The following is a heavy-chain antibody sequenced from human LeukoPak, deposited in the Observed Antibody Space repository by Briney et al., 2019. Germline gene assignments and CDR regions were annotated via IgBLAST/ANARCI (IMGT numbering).Heavy chain of an antibody. D-gene: IGHD2-2*01. CDR1: GYTFTGYY. CDR2: INPNSGGT. Sequence: ASVKVSCKASGYTFTGYYMHWVRQAPGQGLEWMGWINPNSGGTNYAQKFQGRVTMTRDTSISTAYMELSRLRSDDTAVYYCARALRIVVVPAAMGFWGQGTLVTVSS. CDR3: ARALRIVVVPAAMGF. J-gene: IGHJ4*02. V-gene: IGHV1-2*02.